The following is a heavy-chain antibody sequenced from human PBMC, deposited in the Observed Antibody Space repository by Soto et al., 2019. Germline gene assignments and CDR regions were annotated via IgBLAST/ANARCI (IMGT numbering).Heavy chain of an antibody. D-gene: IGHD6-13*01. V-gene: IGHV5-51*01. CDR1: GDSYTSYW. J-gene: IGHJ6*01. CDR3: ARTAAAGKYYYGVDV. Sequence: LKISCKRCGDSYTSYWIGWVRQMPGKGLEWMGIIYPGDSDTRYSPSFQGQVTISADKSISTAYLQWSSLKASDTAIYYCARTAAAGKYYYGVDVWGQVTTVTVS. CDR2: IYPGDSDT.